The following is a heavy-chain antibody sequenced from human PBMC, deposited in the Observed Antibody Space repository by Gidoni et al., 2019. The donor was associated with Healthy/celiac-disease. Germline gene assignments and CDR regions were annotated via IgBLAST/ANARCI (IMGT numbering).Heavy chain of an antibody. CDR1: GFTFDDYA. CDR2: ISWNSGSI. Sequence: EVQLVESGVGLVQPGRSLRLSCAASGFTFDDYAMHWVRQAPGKGLEWVSGISWNSGSIGYADSVKGRFTISRDNAKNSLYLQMNSLRAEDTALYYCAKASTSRYSSSWYGYWGQGTLVTVSS. V-gene: IGHV3-9*01. CDR3: AKASTSRYSSSWYGY. D-gene: IGHD6-13*01. J-gene: IGHJ4*02.